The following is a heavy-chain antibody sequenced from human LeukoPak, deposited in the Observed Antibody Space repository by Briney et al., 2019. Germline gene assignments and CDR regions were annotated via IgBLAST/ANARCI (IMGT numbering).Heavy chain of an antibody. V-gene: IGHV5-51*01. CDR2: IYPGDSDT. Sequence: GESLDISFKGSGSRFTSYWIGWARPLPGKGLGWMGIIYPGDSDTRYSPSFQGQVTISADKSISPAYLQWSSLKASDTAMYYCARHPQLLGPFDYWGQGTLVTVSS. CDR1: GSRFTSYW. CDR3: ARHPQLLGPFDY. J-gene: IGHJ4*02. D-gene: IGHD5-24*01.